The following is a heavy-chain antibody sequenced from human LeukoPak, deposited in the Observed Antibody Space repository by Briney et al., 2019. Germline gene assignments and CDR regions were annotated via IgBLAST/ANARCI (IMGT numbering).Heavy chain of an antibody. J-gene: IGHJ3*02. CDR2: INPNSGAT. D-gene: IGHD3-9*01. V-gene: IGHV1-2*02. Sequence: ASVKVSCKASGYTFTGYYMHWVRQAPGQGIEWVGWINPNSGATTYAQKFQGGVSMTRDTSISTAYMELSRLTSDDTAVYYCARDRYDFLTGYFPRLLDIWGQGTMVTVSS. CDR1: GYTFTGYY. CDR3: ARDRYDFLTGYFPRLLDI.